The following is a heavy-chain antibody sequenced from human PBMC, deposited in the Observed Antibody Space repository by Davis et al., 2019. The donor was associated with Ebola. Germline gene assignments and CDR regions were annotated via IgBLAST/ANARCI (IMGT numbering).Heavy chain of an antibody. Sequence: GESLKISCAASGFTFSSYWMHWVRQAPGKGLVWVSRINSDGSSTSYADSVKGRFTISRDNAKNSLYLQMNSLRAEDTAVYYCARAFWSGYLALNWGQGTLVTVSS. D-gene: IGHD3-3*01. CDR3: ARAFWSGYLALN. J-gene: IGHJ4*02. V-gene: IGHV3-74*01. CDR2: INSDGSST. CDR1: GFTFSSYW.